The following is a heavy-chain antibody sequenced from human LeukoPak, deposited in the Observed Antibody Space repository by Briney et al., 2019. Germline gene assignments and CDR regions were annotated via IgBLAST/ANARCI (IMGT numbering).Heavy chain of an antibody. Sequence: ASVKVSCKASGYTFTGYYMHWVRQAPGQGLEWMGWINPNSGGSTSYAQKFQGRVTMTRDMSTSTVYMELSSLRSEDTAVYYCARGPGYSSGGYPYWGQGTLVTVSS. D-gene: IGHD6-19*01. CDR1: GYTFTGYY. CDR3: ARGPGYSSGGYPY. J-gene: IGHJ4*02. V-gene: IGHV1-46*01. CDR2: INPNSGGST.